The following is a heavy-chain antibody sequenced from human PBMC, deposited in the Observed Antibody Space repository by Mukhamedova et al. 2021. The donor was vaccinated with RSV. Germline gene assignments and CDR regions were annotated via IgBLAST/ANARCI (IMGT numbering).Heavy chain of an antibody. CDR2: VYPTDSDT. V-gene: IGHV5-51*01. CDR3: ARRDGYNWVDY. Sequence: IGWVRQVPGKGLEWMGAVYPTDSDTRYSPSFQGQITISVDKSITTAYLQWGRLEASDTASYYCARRDGYNWVDYWGPGTLVTVSS. D-gene: IGHD5-24*01. J-gene: IGHJ4*02.